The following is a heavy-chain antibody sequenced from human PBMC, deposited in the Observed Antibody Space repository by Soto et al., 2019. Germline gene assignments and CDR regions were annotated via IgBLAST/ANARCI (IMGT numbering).Heavy chain of an antibody. J-gene: IGHJ6*02. CDR3: AKGLYGDLLISYYYYGMDV. CDR2: ISGSGGST. D-gene: IGHD4-17*01. Sequence: GGSLRLSCAASGFTFSSYAMSWVRQAPGKGLEWVSAISGSGGSTYYADSVKGRFTISRDNSKNTLNLQMNSLRAEDTAVYYCAKGLYGDLLISYYYYGMDVWGQGTTVTVSS. V-gene: IGHV3-23*01. CDR1: GFTFSSYA.